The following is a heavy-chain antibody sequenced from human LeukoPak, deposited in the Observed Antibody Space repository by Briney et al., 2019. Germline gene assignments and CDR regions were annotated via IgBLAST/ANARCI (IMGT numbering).Heavy chain of an antibody. Sequence: SSETLSLTCAVYGGSFSGYYWSWIRQPPGKGLEWIGEINHSGSTNYNPSLKSRVTISVDTSMNQFSLKLSSVTAADTAVYYCARYPALYYDSSGYYSFYTTPYYDYWGQGTLVTVSS. J-gene: IGHJ4*02. V-gene: IGHV4-34*01. D-gene: IGHD3-22*01. CDR2: INHSGST. CDR1: GGSFSGYY. CDR3: ARYPALYYDSSGYYSFYTTPYYDY.